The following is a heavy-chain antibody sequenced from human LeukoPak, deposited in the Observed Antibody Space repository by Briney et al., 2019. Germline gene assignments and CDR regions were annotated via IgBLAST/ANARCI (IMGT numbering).Heavy chain of an antibody. Sequence: SVKVSCKASDYTFYNHGISWVRQAPGQGLEWMGRIIPIFGTANYAQKFQGRVTITTDESTSTAYMELSSLRSEDTAVYYCARDEGPDYHYYMDVWGKGTTVTVSS. V-gene: IGHV1-69*05. J-gene: IGHJ6*03. CDR3: ARDEGPDYHYYMDV. CDR1: DYTFYNHG. CDR2: IIPIFGTA.